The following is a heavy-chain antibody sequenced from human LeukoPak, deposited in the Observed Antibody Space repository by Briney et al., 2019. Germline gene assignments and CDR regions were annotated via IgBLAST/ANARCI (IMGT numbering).Heavy chain of an antibody. Sequence: PGGSLRLSCAASGFTFSSYAMSWVRQAPGKGLEWVSAISGSGGSTYYADSVKGRFTISRDNSKNTLYLQMNSLRAEDTAVYYCAKLIGSDRAMVQYYYGRGVWGRGNTVTVSS. D-gene: IGHD5-18*01. CDR2: ISGSGGST. V-gene: IGHV3-23*01. CDR1: GFTFSSYA. CDR3: AKLIGSDRAMVQYYYGRGV. J-gene: IGHJ6*02.